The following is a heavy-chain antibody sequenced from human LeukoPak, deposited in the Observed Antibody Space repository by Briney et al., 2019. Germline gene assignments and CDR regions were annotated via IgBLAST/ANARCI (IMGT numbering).Heavy chain of an antibody. V-gene: IGHV4-30-4*01. CDR1: GGSISSGDYY. Sequence: SETLSLTCTVSGGSISSGDYYWSWIRQPPGKGLEWIGYIYYSGSTYYNPSLKSRVTISVDTSKNQFSLKLSSVTAADTAVYYCAREKVRYYYGSGSPRWGQGTLVTVSS. D-gene: IGHD3-10*01. CDR2: IYYSGST. J-gene: IGHJ4*02. CDR3: AREKVRYYYGSGSPR.